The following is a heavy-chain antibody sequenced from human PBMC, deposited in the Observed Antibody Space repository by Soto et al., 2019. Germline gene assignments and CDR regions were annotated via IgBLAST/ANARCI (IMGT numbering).Heavy chain of an antibody. V-gene: IGHV1-69*01. D-gene: IGHD3-22*01. CDR2: IIPIFGTA. Sequence: QVQLVQSGAEVKKPGSSVKVSYKASGGTFSSYAISWVRQAPGQGLEWMGGIIPIFGTANYAQKFQGRVTITADESTSTAYMELSSLRSEDTAVYYCARVGITMIVVVPYFDYWGQGTLVTVSS. CDR1: GGTFSSYA. CDR3: ARVGITMIVVVPYFDY. J-gene: IGHJ4*02.